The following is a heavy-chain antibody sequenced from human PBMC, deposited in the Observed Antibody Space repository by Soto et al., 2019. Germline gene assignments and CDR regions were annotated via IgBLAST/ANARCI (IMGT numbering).Heavy chain of an antibody. J-gene: IGHJ6*02. CDR1: GGSFSGYY. CDR3: ARDDIVVVPARSSYYYYGMDV. V-gene: IGHV4-34*01. D-gene: IGHD2-2*01. Sequence: KPSETLSLTCAVYGGSFSGYYWSWIRQPPGKGLEWIGEINHSGSTNYNPSLKSRVTMSVDTSKNQFSLKLSSVTAADTAVYYCARDDIVVVPARSSYYYYGMDVWGQGTTVTVSS. CDR2: INHSGST.